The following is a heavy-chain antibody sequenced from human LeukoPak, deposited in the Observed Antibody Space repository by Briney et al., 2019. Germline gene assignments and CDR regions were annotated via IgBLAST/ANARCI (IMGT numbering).Heavy chain of an antibody. Sequence: SVKVSCKASGGTFGSYAISWVRQAPGQGLEWMGGIIPIFGTANYAQKFQGRVTITADKSTSTAYMELSSLRSEDTAVYYCARVAAGTYWFDPWGQGTLVTVSS. V-gene: IGHV1-69*06. CDR1: GGTFGSYA. CDR3: ARVAAGTYWFDP. D-gene: IGHD6-13*01. J-gene: IGHJ5*02. CDR2: IIPIFGTA.